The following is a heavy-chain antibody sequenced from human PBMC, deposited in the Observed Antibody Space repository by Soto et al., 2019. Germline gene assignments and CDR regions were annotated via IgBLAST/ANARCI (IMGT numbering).Heavy chain of an antibody. V-gene: IGHV1-69*13. CDR1: GGTFYTYT. D-gene: IGHD5-18*01. CDR2: ITPIYPTT. CDR3: ARIPRYSFPTSDDFDY. J-gene: IGHJ4*02. Sequence: SVKVSCKASGGTFYTYTFSWVRQAPGQGLEWMGSITPIYPTTNYAEKFQGRLTVTADGSTNTAYMELNSLTSDDTAVYYCARIPRYSFPTSDDFDYWGQGTLVTVSS.